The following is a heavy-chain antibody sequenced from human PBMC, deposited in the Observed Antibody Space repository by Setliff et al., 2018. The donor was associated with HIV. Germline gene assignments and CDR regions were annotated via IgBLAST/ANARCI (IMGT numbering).Heavy chain of an antibody. CDR3: ASRYDFWSGYEARNWFDP. V-gene: IGHV4-34*01. CDR2: VNHSGST. CDR1: GGSFSGYY. Sequence: SETLSLTCAVYGGSFSGYYWNWIRQPPGKGLEWIGEVNHSGSTNYNPSLKSRVTISVDTSKNQFSLKLSSVNAADTAVYYCASRYDFWSGYEARNWFDPWGQGTLVTVSS. D-gene: IGHD3-3*01. J-gene: IGHJ5*02.